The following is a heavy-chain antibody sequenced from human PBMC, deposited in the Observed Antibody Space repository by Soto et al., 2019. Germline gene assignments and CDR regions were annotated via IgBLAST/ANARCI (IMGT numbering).Heavy chain of an antibody. J-gene: IGHJ6*02. CDR2: IKSKTDGGTT. D-gene: IGHD1-26*01. CDR1: GFTFSNAW. CDR3: TTDRVLRTGTNYYYGMDV. Sequence: GGSLRLSCAASGFTFSNAWMSWVRQAPGKGLEWVGRIKSKTDGGTTDYAAPVKGRFTISRDDPKNTLYLQMNSLKTEDTAVYYCTTDRVLRTGTNYYYGMDVWGQGTTVTVSS. V-gene: IGHV3-15*01.